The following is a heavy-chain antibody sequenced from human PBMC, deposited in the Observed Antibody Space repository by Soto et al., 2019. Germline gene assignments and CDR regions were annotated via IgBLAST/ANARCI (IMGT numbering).Heavy chain of an antibody. CDR1: GGTFSSYT. Sequence: SVKVSCKASGGTFSSYTISWVRQAPGQGLEWMGRIIPILGIANYAQKFQGRVTITADKSTSTAYMELSSLRSEDTAVYYCARDYYGSGSWSPIDYWGQGTLVTVSS. CDR2: IIPILGIA. D-gene: IGHD3-10*01. V-gene: IGHV1-69*04. J-gene: IGHJ4*02. CDR3: ARDYYGSGSWSPIDY.